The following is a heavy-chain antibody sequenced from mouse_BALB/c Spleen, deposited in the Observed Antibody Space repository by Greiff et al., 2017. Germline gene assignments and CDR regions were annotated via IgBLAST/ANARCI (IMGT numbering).Heavy chain of an antibody. CDR1: GFSLTSYG. D-gene: IGHD1-2*01. J-gene: IGHJ3*01. Sequence: QVQLQQSGPGLVQPSQSLSITCTVSGFSLTSYGVHWVRQSPGKGLEWLGVIWSGGSTDYNAAFISRLSISKDNSKSHVFFKMNSLQANDTAIYCCARPFITTDTGMAYWGQGTLVTVSA. V-gene: IGHV2-2*02. CDR3: ARPFITTDTGMAY. CDR2: IWSGGST.